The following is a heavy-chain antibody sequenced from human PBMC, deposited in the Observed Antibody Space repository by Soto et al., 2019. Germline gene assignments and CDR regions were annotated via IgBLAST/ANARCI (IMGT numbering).Heavy chain of an antibody. J-gene: IGHJ3*02. D-gene: IGHD4-17*01. V-gene: IGHV4-4*02. Sequence: SETLSLTCAVSSGSISSSNWWSWVRQPPGKGLEWIGEIYHSGSTNYNPSLKSRVTISVDKSKNQFSLKLSSVTAADTAVYYCARVSVTTTRTGAFDIWGQGTMVTVSS. CDR1: SGSISSSNW. CDR3: ARVSVTTTRTGAFDI. CDR2: IYHSGST.